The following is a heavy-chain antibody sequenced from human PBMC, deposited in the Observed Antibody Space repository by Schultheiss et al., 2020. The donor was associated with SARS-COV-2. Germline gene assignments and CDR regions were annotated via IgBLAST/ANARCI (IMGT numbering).Heavy chain of an antibody. J-gene: IGHJ4*02. Sequence: GGSLRLSCAASGFTVSSNYMSWVRQAPGKGLEWVSVIYSGGSTYYADSVKGRFTISRDNSKNTLYLQMNSLKTEDTAVYYCTTDWQYQLLSAWRIDYWGQGTLVTVSS. V-gene: IGHV3-53*01. CDR3: TTDWQYQLLSAWRIDY. D-gene: IGHD2-2*01. CDR1: GFTVSSNY. CDR2: IYSGGST.